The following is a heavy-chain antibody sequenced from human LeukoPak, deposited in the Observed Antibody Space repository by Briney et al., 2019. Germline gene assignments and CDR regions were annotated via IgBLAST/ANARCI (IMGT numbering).Heavy chain of an antibody. J-gene: IGHJ2*01. D-gene: IGHD6-13*01. Sequence: SETLSLTCTVSGGSISSYYWSWIRQPDGKGLEWIGRIYTSGSTNYNPSLKSRVTMSVDTSKNQFSLKLSSVTAADTAVYYCARGSSSWFDWYFDLWGRGTLVTVSS. V-gene: IGHV4-4*07. CDR1: GGSISSYY. CDR3: ARGSSSWFDWYFDL. CDR2: IYTSGST.